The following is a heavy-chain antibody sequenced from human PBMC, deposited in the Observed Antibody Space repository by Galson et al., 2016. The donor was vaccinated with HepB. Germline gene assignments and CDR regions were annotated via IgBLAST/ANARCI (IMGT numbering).Heavy chain of an antibody. CDR3: AFNPGPEDV. J-gene: IGHJ6*02. CDR2: TSTGSGYI. CDR1: GFTFSNYA. V-gene: IGHV3-21*01. D-gene: IGHD1-14*01. Sequence: SLRLSCAASGFTFSNYAMNWVRQAPGKGLEWVSSTSTGSGYIYYADSVKGRFTISRDNAKNSLYLQMTSLRAEDTAVYYCAFNPGPEDVWGQGTTVTVSS.